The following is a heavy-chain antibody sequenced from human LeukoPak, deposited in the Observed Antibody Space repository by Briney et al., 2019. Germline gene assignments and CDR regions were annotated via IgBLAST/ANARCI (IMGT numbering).Heavy chain of an antibody. V-gene: IGHV1-2*02. CDR2: INPNSGGT. D-gene: IGHD3-10*01. J-gene: IGHJ3*02. CDR1: GFTFTGYY. CDR3: VRSALWDDAFDI. Sequence: ASVKVSCKASGFTFTGYYMHWVRQAPGQGLEWMGWINPNSGGTNYAQKFQGRVTMTRDTSISTAYMELSRLRSDDTAVYYCVRSALWDDAFDIWGQGTMVTVSS.